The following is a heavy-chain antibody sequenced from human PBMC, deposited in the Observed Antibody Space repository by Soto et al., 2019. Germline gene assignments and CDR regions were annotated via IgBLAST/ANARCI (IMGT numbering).Heavy chain of an antibody. D-gene: IGHD3-22*01. CDR2: ISYDGSNK. J-gene: IGHJ6*02. Sequence: GGSLRLSCAASGFTFSSYAMHWVRQAPSKGLEWVAVISYDGSNKYYADSVKGRFTISRDNSKNTLYLQMNSLRAEDTAVYYCARDSYYDSSGYYPRSGMDVWGQGTTVTVSS. CDR3: ARDSYYDSSGYYPRSGMDV. V-gene: IGHV3-30-3*01. CDR1: GFTFSSYA.